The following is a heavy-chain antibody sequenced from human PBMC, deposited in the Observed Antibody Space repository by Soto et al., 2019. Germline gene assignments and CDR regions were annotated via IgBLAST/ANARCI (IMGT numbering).Heavy chain of an antibody. J-gene: IGHJ4*02. V-gene: IGHV4-31*03. D-gene: IGHD6-6*01. CDR3: ARVSESSSSFDY. CDR2: IYYSGST. CDR1: VGSISSGGYY. Sequence: PSELLPLTCTVSVGSISSGGYYWSWIRQQPGKGMEWIGYIYYSGSTYYNQSLKSRVTISVDTSKNQFSLKLSSVTAADTAVYYCARVSESSSSFDYWGQGTLVTVSS.